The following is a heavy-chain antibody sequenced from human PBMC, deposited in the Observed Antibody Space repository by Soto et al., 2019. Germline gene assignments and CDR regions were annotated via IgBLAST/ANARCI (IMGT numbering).Heavy chain of an antibody. V-gene: IGHV1-69*01. CDR3: ARDRRYDSSGYYSFFDY. CDR1: GGTFSSYA. CDR2: IIPIFGTA. Sequence: QVQRVQSGAEVKKPGSSVKVSCKASGGTFSSYAISWVRQAPGQGLEWMGGIIPIFGTANYAQKFQGRVTITADESTSTAYMELSSLRSEDTAVYYCARDRRYDSSGYYSFFDYWGQGTLVTVSS. D-gene: IGHD3-22*01. J-gene: IGHJ4*02.